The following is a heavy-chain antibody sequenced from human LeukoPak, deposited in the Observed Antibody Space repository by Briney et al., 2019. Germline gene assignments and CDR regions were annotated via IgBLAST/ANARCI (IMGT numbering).Heavy chain of an antibody. CDR1: GGSISGSDYY. CDR3: AGDTSIAPRYLDY. V-gene: IGHV4-39*01. CDR2: IYYSGST. Sequence: SETLSLTCTVSGGSISGSDYYWGWIRQPPGKGLEWIGSIYYSGSTYYNPSLKSRVTISVDTSKNQFSLKLSSVTAADTAVYYCAGDTSIAPRYLDYWGQGTLVTVSS. D-gene: IGHD6-6*01. J-gene: IGHJ4*02.